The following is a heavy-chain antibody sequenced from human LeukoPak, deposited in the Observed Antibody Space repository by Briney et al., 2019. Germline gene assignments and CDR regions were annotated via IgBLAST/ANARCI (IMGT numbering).Heavy chain of an antibody. J-gene: IGHJ3*02. V-gene: IGHV1-24*01. Sequence: GASVKVSCKVSGYTLIELSMHWVRQAPGKGLEWMGGFDPEDGETIYAQKFQGRVTMTEDTSTDTAYMELSSLRSEDTAVFYCATRQFSYYDSGGYYRRDAFNIWGQGTMVTVSS. CDR2: FDPEDGET. CDR3: ATRQFSYYDSGGYYRRDAFNI. D-gene: IGHD3-22*01. CDR1: GYTLIELS.